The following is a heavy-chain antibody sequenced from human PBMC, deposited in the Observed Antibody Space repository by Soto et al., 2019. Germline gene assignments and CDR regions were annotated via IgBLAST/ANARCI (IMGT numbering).Heavy chain of an antibody. CDR2: TKTDGSA. CDR1: GFTFNRHW. V-gene: IGHV3-74*01. CDR3: ARDMRAVPWYGGVSSAFDM. D-gene: IGHD3-10*01. Sequence: GGSLRLSCVAPGFTFNRHWMHWVRQAPGQGLVWVSRTKTDGSADYADSVKGRFTISRDNAKNTLYLQMNSLRAEDTAVYYCARDMRAVPWYGGVSSAFDMWGQGTMVTVSS. J-gene: IGHJ3*02.